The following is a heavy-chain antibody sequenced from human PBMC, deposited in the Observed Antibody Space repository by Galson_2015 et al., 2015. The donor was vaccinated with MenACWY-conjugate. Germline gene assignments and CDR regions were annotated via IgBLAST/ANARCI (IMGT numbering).Heavy chain of an antibody. J-gene: IGHJ4*02. V-gene: IGHV3-30*02. CDR3: VKDRYYHFDY. CDR1: GFNFGTYA. D-gene: IGHD3-22*01. Sequence: SLRLSCAGSGFNFGTYALSWVRQAPGKGLEWVAYIHYDGSSEDYMDSVKGRFTISRDNSKNTVFLQMNSLRAEDTAVYYCVKDRYYHFDYWGQGTLVAVSS. CDR2: IHYDGSSE.